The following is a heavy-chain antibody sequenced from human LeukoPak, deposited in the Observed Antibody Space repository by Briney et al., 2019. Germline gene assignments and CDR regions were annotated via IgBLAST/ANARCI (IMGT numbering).Heavy chain of an antibody. CDR1: GFTFSSYW. J-gene: IGHJ4*02. D-gene: IGHD2-15*01. CDR2: ISSRSDAI. CDR3: AREDPGRIAADC. V-gene: IGHV3-48*01. Sequence: GGSLRLSCAASGFTFSSYWMNWARQAPGKGLEWVSYISSRSDAIYYADSVKGRFTISRDNAKNSLFLQMNSLRAEDTAIYYCAREDPGRIAADCWGQGTLVTVSS.